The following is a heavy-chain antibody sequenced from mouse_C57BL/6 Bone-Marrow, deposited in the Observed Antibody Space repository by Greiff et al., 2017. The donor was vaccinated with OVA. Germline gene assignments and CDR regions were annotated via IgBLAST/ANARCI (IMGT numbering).Heavy chain of an antibody. V-gene: IGHV5-4*03. CDR1: GFTFSSYA. CDR2: ISDGGSYT. J-gene: IGHJ2*01. D-gene: IGHD3-3*01. Sequence: EVMLVESGGGLVKPGGSLKLSCAASGFTFSSYAMSWVRQTLEKRLEWVATISDGGSYTYYPDNVKGRFTISRDNAKNNLYLQMSHLKAEDTALYYCARSPGTADYWGQGTTLTVSS. CDR3: ARSPGTADY.